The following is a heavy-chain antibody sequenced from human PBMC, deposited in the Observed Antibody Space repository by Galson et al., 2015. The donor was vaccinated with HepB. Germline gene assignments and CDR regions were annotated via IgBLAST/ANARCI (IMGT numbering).Heavy chain of an antibody. CDR2: ISYDGSNK. D-gene: IGHD6-13*01. J-gene: IGHJ6*02. CDR3: ARDPLSSSWYEYYYYYGMDV. CDR1: GFTFSSYA. Sequence: SLRLSCAASGFTFSSYAMHWVRQAPGKGLEWVAVISYDGSNKYYADSVKGRFTISRDNSKNTLYLQMNSLRAEDTAVYYCARDPLSSSWYEYYYYYGMDVWGQGTTVTVSS. V-gene: IGHV3-30-3*01.